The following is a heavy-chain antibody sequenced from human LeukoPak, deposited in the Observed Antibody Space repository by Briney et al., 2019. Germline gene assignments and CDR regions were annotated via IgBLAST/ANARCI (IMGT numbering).Heavy chain of an antibody. CDR1: GGSFSGYY. J-gene: IGHJ5*02. V-gene: IGHV4-34*01. CDR3: ARESEQQLVSTNWFDP. D-gene: IGHD6-13*01. CDR2: INHSGGT. Sequence: SETLSLTCAVYGGSFSGYYWSWIRQPPGKGLEWFGEINHSGGTNYNPSLKSRVTISVDTSKNQFSLKLSSVTAADTAVYYCARESEQQLVSTNWFDPWGQGTLVTVSS.